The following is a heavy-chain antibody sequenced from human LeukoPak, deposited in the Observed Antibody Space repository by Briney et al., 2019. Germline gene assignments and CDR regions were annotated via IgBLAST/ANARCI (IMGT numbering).Heavy chain of an antibody. D-gene: IGHD6-19*01. Sequence: ASVKVSCKASDYTFTSYDINWVRQATGQGLEWMGWMNPNSGNTGYAQKFQGRVTMTRNTSISTAYMELSSLRSDDSAVYFCARKSNTSSGWFAFDYWGQGTLVTVSS. CDR1: DYTFTSYD. CDR2: MNPNSGNT. J-gene: IGHJ4*02. CDR3: ARKSNTSSGWFAFDY. V-gene: IGHV1-8*01.